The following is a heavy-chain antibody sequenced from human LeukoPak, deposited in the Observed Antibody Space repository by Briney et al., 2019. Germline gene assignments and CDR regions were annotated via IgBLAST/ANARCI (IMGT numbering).Heavy chain of an antibody. V-gene: IGHV3-48*03. CDR1: GFTVISYE. D-gene: IGHD2-15*01. CDR2: ISSSGNSI. Sequence: GGCLRLSCAASGFTVISYEMNWVRQAPGKGLEWVSYISSSGNSIFYADSVKGRFTISRDNAKNSLYLQMNSLRAGDTAVYYCARALPSSYSYFDYWGQGTLVTVSS. J-gene: IGHJ4*02. CDR3: ARALPSSYSYFDY.